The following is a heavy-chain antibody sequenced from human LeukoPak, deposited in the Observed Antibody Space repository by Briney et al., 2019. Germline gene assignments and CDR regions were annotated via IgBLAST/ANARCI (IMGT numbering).Heavy chain of an antibody. CDR2: IWYDGGNK. J-gene: IGHJ4*02. V-gene: IGHV3-33*08. CDR3: ARDQGLNSPDY. Sequence: GGSLRLSCAASGFTFSSYAMHWVRQAPGKGLEWVAVIWYDGGNKYYADSVKGRFTISRDNSKNTLYLQMNSLRAEDTAVYYCARDQGLNSPDYWGQGTLVTVSS. D-gene: IGHD2-21*01. CDR1: GFTFSSYA.